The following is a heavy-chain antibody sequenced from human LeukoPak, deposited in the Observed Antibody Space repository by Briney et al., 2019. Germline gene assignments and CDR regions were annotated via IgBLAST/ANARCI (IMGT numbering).Heavy chain of an antibody. CDR2: ISGSGGST. D-gene: IGHD3-10*01. CDR1: GFTFSSYA. V-gene: IGHV3-23*01. Sequence: GGSLRLSCEASGFTFSSYAMSWVRQAPGKGLEWVSAISGSGGSTYYADSVKGRFTISRDNSKNTLYLQMNSLRAEDTAVYYCAKRTSLWFGEFDYWGQGTLVTVSS. CDR3: AKRTSLWFGEFDY. J-gene: IGHJ4*02.